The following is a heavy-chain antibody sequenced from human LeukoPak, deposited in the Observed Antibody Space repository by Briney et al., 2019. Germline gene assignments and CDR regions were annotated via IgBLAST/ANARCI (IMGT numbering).Heavy chain of an antibody. J-gene: IGHJ4*02. D-gene: IGHD3-22*01. CDR3: AKDMGQYYYDSSLDY. CDR1: GFTIDDYA. CDR2: ISWNSGSI. Sequence: GGSLRLSCAASGFTIDDYAMHWVRQAPGKGLEWVSGISWNSGSIGYADSVKGRFTISRDNAKNSLYLQMNSLRAEDTALYYCAKDMGQYYYDSSLDYWGQGTLVTVSS. V-gene: IGHV3-9*01.